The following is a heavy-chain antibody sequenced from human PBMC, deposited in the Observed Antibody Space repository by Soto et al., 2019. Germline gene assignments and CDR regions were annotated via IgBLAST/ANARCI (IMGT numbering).Heavy chain of an antibody. J-gene: IGHJ6*02. CDR3: AKDRFYCSGGKHYSHCGTVV. V-gene: IGHV3-30*18. D-gene: IGHD2-15*01. CDR1: GFTFSSYG. Sequence: GGSLRLSCAASGFTFSSYGMHWVRQAPGKGLEWVAVISYDGSNKYYADSVKGRFTISRDNSKNTLYLQMNSLRAEDTAVYYCAKDRFYCSGGKHYSHCGTVVPDPGTT. CDR2: ISYDGSNK.